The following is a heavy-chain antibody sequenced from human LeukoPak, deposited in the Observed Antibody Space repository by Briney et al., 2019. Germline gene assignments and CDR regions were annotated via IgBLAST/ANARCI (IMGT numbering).Heavy chain of an antibody. D-gene: IGHD5-18*01. V-gene: IGHV3-7*03. CDR1: GFTFSSYW. CDR2: IKQDGSEK. CDR3: AKGWTAMTPFVNWFDP. J-gene: IGHJ5*02. Sequence: QPGGSLRLSCAASGFTFSSYWMSWVRQAPGKGLEWVANIKQDGSEKYYVDSVKGRFTISRDNAKNSLYLQMNSLRAEDTAVYYCAKGWTAMTPFVNWFDPWGQGTLVTVSS.